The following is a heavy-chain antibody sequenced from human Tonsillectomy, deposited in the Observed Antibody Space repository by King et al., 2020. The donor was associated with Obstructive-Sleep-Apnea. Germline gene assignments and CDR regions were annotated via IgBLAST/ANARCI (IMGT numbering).Heavy chain of an antibody. CDR3: ARVDTSRLGGMDV. Sequence: VQLVESGGGLVEPGGSLRLSCAGSGFTFSDYYMTWIRQAPGKGLEWVSYIGPSGSPKYYADPVKGRFTISRDNAKNSLRLQMNSLRADDTAVYFCARVDTSRLGGMDVWGPGTTVTVSS. V-gene: IGHV3-11*01. D-gene: IGHD5-18*01. CDR2: IGPSGSPK. J-gene: IGHJ6*02. CDR1: GFTFSDYY.